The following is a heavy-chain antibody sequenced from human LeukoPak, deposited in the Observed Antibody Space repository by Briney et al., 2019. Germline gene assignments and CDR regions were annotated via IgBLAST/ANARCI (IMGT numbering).Heavy chain of an antibody. D-gene: IGHD6-13*01. CDR1: GFSVSDSY. Sequence: GGSLRLSCAASGFSVSDSYMNWVRQAPGKGLEWVSVIYSGGSTYYADSVQGRFTISRDNSNNTLYPQMNSLRVGDAAVYYCARDGAGFDHWGQGILVTVSS. CDR3: ARDGAGFDH. V-gene: IGHV3-53*01. J-gene: IGHJ4*02. CDR2: IYSGGST.